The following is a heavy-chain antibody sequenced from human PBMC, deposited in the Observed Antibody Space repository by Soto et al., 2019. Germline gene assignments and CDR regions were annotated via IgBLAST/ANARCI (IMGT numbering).Heavy chain of an antibody. CDR3: AKMRGGSYYFYYYGMDV. CDR2: INHSGIT. Sequence: QVQLQQWGAGLLKPSETLSLTCAVYGGSFSGFYWSWIRQPPGKGLEWIGEINHSGITNYNPSLKSRVTISVDTPKNQFSLRLSSVTAADTAVYYCAKMRGGSYYFYYYGMDVWGQGTTVTVS. V-gene: IGHV4-34*02. J-gene: IGHJ6*02. CDR1: GGSFSGFY. D-gene: IGHD1-26*01.